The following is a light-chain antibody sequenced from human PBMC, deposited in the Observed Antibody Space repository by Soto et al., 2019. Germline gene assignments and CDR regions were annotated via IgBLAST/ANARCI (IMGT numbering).Light chain of an antibody. CDR1: QSVSGSY. V-gene: IGKV3D-20*02. J-gene: IGKJ3*01. CDR3: QQRSNWL. CDR2: GES. Sequence: EIVLTQSPGTLSLSPGERVTLSCRASQSVSGSYLAWYQQKPGQAPRLLIYGESSRAAGIPDRFTGRGSGTDFTLTIRSLEPEDFAVYYCQQRSNWLFGPGTKVDIK.